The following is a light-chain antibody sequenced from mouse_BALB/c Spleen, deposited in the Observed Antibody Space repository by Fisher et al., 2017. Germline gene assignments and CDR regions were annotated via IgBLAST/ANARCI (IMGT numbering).Light chain of an antibody. CDR3: QQWSSYPPT. J-gene: IGKJ5*01. CDR1: SSVSSSY. Sequence: DIVLTQSTAIMSASPGEKVTMTCTASSSVSSSYLHWYQQKSGASPKLWIYSTSNLASGVPARFSGSGSGTSYSLTISRMEAEDAATYYCQQWSSYPPTFGAGTKLELK. CDR2: STS. V-gene: IGKV4-57-1*01.